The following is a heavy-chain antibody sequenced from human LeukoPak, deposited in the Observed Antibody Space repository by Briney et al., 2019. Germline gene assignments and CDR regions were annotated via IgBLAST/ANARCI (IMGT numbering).Heavy chain of an antibody. Sequence: GGSLRLSCAASGFTFSSYWMHWVRQAPGKGLVWVSRINSDGSSTSYADSVKGRFAISRDNAKNTLYLQMNSLRAEDTAVYYCARGKVDTAMAIDYWGQGTLVTVSS. CDR3: ARGKVDTAMAIDY. CDR2: INSDGSST. CDR1: GFTFSSYW. D-gene: IGHD5-18*01. V-gene: IGHV3-74*01. J-gene: IGHJ4*02.